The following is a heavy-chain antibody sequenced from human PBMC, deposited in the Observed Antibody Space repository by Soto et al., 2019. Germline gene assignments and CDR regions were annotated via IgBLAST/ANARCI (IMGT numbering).Heavy chain of an antibody. J-gene: IGHJ5*02. D-gene: IGHD3-3*01. CDR2: IYPGDSDT. Sequence: GESLKISCKGSGYSFTSYWSGWVRQMPGKGLEWMGIIYPGDSDTRYSPSFQGQVTISADKSISTAYLQWSSLKASDTAMYYCARSNYDFWSGLSSPPPQNWFDPWGQGTLVTVSS. CDR1: GYSFTSYW. V-gene: IGHV5-51*01. CDR3: ARSNYDFWSGLSSPPPQNWFDP.